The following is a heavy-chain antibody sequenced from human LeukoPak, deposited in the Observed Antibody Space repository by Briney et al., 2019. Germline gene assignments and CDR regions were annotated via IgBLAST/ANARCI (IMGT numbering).Heavy chain of an antibody. CDR3: ARETSQKGTHYMDV. J-gene: IGHJ6*03. CDR1: GGSISSYY. D-gene: IGHD3-10*01. CDR2: IYYSGST. Sequence: SETLSLTCTVSGGSISSYYWSWIRQPPGKGLEWIGYIYYSGSTNYNPSLKSRVTISVHTSKNQFSLKLSSVTAADTAVFYCARETSQKGTHYMDVWGKGTTVTISS. V-gene: IGHV4-59*01.